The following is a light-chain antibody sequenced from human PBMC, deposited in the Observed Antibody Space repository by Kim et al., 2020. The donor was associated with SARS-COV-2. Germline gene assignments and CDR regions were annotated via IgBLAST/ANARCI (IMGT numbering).Light chain of an antibody. J-gene: IGKJ2*01. V-gene: IGKV3-20*01. CDR2: GAS. CDR3: QQYGTLPYT. Sequence: WSPGERATLSFMASHSVSSRYLAWYQLKPGQAPRLLIFGASNWASGVPDRFSGSGSGTDFTLTITSLEPEDVAVYYCQQYGTLPYTFGQGTKLEI. CDR1: HSVSSRY.